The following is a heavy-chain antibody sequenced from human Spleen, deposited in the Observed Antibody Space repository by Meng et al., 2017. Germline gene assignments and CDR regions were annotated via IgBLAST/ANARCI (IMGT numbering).Heavy chain of an antibody. CDR1: GCTFSSYA. V-gene: IGHV3-23*02. D-gene: IGHD4-23*01. J-gene: IGHJ4*02. CDR2: ISGSGVST. Sequence: GGSLRLSCAASGCTFSSYAINWVRQAPGKGLEWVSAISGSGVSTYYGDSVKGRFITSRDNSKNTVYLQMNSLRAEDTAVYYCVKVRGVPGSNDPFDYWGQGTLVTVSS. CDR3: VKVRGVPGSNDPFDY.